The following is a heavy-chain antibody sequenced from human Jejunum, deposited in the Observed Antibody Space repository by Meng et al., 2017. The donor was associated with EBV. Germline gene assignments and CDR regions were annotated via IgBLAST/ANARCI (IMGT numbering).Heavy chain of an antibody. J-gene: IGHJ4*02. CDR3: SRDLAGPYDD. CDR1: GFTLCTYC. V-gene: IGHV3-74*01. CDR2: INENGRTT. Sequence: EWQRVGPGGALVPPWGSLALSCAASGFTLCTYCMHWVRQAPGKGLVWISRINENGRTTTYADSVKGRFTISRDNTKNTLYLQMNNLRAEDTAVYFCSRDLAGPYDDWGQGTLVTVSS.